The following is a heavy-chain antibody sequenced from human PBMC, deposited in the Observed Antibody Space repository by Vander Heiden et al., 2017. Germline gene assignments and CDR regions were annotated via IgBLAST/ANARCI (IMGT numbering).Heavy chain of an antibody. J-gene: IGHJ6*02. CDR3: ARAWDIVGVPAEGGMDV. Sequence: QVQLVQSGAEVKKPGSSVKVSCKASGGTFSSYAISWVRQAPGQGLEWMGGIIPIFGTANYAQKFQGRVTITADKSTSTAYMELSSLRSEDTAVYYCARAWDIVGVPAEGGMDVWGQGTTVTVSS. D-gene: IGHD2-2*01. CDR2: IIPIFGTA. CDR1: GGTFSSYA. V-gene: IGHV1-69*06.